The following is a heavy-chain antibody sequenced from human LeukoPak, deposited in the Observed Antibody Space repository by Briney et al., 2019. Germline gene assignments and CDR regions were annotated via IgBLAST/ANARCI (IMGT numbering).Heavy chain of an antibody. CDR3: AREEYGDHLW. Sequence: GGSLRLSCAASGFTFSIYWMSWVRQAPGKGLEWVANIKQDGSEKYYVDSVKGRFTISRDNAKNSLYLQMNSLRAEDTAVYYCAREEYGDHLWWGQGTLVTVSS. CDR1: GFTFSIYW. V-gene: IGHV3-7*01. D-gene: IGHD4-17*01. CDR2: IKQDGSEK. J-gene: IGHJ4*02.